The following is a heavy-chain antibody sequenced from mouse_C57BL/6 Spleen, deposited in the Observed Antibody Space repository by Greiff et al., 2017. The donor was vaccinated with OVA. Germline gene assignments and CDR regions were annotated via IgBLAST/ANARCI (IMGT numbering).Heavy chain of an antibody. V-gene: IGHV2-2*01. Sequence: QVQLQQSGPGLVQPSQSLSITCTVSGFSLTSYGVHWVRQSPGTGLEWLGVIWSGGSTDYNAAFISRLSISKDNSKSQVFFKMNSLQADDTAIYYCASNWDVRTMDYWGQGTSVTVSS. CDR2: IWSGGST. D-gene: IGHD4-1*01. CDR1: GFSLTSYG. CDR3: ASNWDVRTMDY. J-gene: IGHJ4*01.